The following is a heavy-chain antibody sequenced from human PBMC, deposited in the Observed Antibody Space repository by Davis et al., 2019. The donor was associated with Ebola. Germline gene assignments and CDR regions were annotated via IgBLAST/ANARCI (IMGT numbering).Heavy chain of an antibody. CDR1: GFTFSGSA. Sequence: GGSLRLSCAASGFTFSGSAMHWVRQASGKGLEWVGRIRSKANSYATAYAASVKGRFTISRDDSKSIAYLQMNSLKTEDTAVYYCTRATSSWGQGTLVTVSS. CDR2: IRSKANSYAT. V-gene: IGHV3-73*01. D-gene: IGHD5-12*01. CDR3: TRATSS. J-gene: IGHJ4*02.